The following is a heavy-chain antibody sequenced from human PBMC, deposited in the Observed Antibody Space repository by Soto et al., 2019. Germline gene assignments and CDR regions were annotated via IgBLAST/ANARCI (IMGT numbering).Heavy chain of an antibody. D-gene: IGHD2-2*02. CDR3: AKAWGEGHCSSTSCYTRIRNYYYYGMDV. CDR1: GFTFSSYD. CDR2: IGTAGDT. J-gene: IGHJ6*02. Sequence: GGSLRLSCAASGFTFSSYDMHWVRQATGKGLEWVSAIGTAGDTYYPGSVKGRFTISRENAKNSLYLQMNSLRAGDTAVYYCAKAWGEGHCSSTSCYTRIRNYYYYGMDVWGQGTTVTVSS. V-gene: IGHV3-13*01.